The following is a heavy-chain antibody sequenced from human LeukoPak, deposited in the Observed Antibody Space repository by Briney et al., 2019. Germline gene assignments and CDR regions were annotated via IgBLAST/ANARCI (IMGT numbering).Heavy chain of an antibody. Sequence: GGSLRLSCAASGFTFSTYWMTWVRQAPGKGLEWVAIIKQDSSEDYYVDSVKGRFSISRDNAKNSLYLQMKNLRAEDTAVYYCARGKVGAIQLWLTYWGQGTLVTVSS. CDR1: GFTFSTYW. D-gene: IGHD5-18*01. V-gene: IGHV3-7*01. CDR2: IKQDSSED. CDR3: ARGKVGAIQLWLTY. J-gene: IGHJ4*02.